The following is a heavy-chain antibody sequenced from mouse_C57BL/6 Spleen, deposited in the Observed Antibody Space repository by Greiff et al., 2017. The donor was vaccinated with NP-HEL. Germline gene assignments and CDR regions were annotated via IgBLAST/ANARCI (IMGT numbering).Heavy chain of an antibody. J-gene: IGHJ2*01. V-gene: IGHV3-6*01. CDR3: AKFSTGRVWYCDY. CDR1: GYSITSGYY. D-gene: IGHD4-1*02. Sequence: EVHLVESGPGLVKPSQSLSLTCSVTGYSITSGYYWNWIRQFPGNKLEWLGYISYDGSNNYNPSLKNRISITRDTSKNQFFLKLNSVTTEDTATYYCAKFSTGRVWYCDYWGQGTTLTVSS. CDR2: ISYDGSN.